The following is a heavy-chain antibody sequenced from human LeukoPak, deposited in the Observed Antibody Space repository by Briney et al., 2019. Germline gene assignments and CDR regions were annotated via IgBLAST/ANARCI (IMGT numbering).Heavy chain of an antibody. CDR1: GYTFTGYY. Sequence: ASVKVSCKASGYTFTGYYMHWVRQAPGQWLEWMGWINPNSGGTNYAQKFQGRVTMTRDTSISTAYMELSRLRSDDTAVYYCARDYGGNKSLDYWGQGTLVTVSS. V-gene: IGHV1-2*02. CDR3: ARDYGGNKSLDY. J-gene: IGHJ4*02. D-gene: IGHD4-23*01. CDR2: INPNSGGT.